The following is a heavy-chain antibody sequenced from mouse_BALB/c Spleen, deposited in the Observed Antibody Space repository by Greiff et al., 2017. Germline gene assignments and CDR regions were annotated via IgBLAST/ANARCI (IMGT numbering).Heavy chain of an antibody. CDR3: ARFNWDGAY. Sequence: EVKLVESGPGLVKPSQSLSLTCTVTGYSITSDYAWNWIRQFPGNKLEWMGYISYSGSTSYNPSLKSRISITRDTSKNQFFLQLNSVTTEDTATYYCARFNWDGAYWGQGTLVTVSA. J-gene: IGHJ3*01. V-gene: IGHV3-2*02. CDR2: ISYSGST. D-gene: IGHD4-1*01. CDR1: GYSITSDYA.